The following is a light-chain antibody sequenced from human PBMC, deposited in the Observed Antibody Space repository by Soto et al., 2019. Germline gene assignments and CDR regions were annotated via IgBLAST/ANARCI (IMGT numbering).Light chain of an antibody. J-gene: IGKJ1*01. CDR3: QQANSFPLA. Sequence: DIQMTQSPSSVSASVGDRVTITCRASQGISSNLVWYHQKPGKAPNLLIYSASALQSGVPSMFSGSGSGTDFALTSTSLQPEDFATYYCQQANSFPLAFGQGTKVEIK. CDR2: SAS. V-gene: IGKV1-12*01. CDR1: QGISSN.